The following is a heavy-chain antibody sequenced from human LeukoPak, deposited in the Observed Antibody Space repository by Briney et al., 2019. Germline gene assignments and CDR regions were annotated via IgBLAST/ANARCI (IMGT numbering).Heavy chain of an antibody. J-gene: IGHJ4*02. V-gene: IGHV3-53*01. Sequence: GGSLRLSCAASVLTVSGNYMTWVRQAPGKGLEWVSTIYTEGGTYYADSVQGRFTISRDESNNILYLQMNSLRGDDTAVYYCATRRRLSDYWGQGTLVTVSS. CDR2: IYTEGGT. CDR3: ATRRRLSDY. D-gene: IGHD2/OR15-2a*01. CDR1: VLTVSGNY.